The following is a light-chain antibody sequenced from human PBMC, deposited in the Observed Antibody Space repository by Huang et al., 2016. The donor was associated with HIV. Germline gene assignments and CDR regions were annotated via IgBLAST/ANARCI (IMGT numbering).Light chain of an antibody. CDR2: GSS. CDR3: QQYNTSPRT. J-gene: IGKJ1*01. Sequence: ENLMTQSPSTLSVSPGESATLSCRASQSVFKNLAWYKQKPGQAPKLLIYGSSTRAAGIPARFRGSGSGTDFTLTISSLQSEDFAGYYCQQYNTSPRTFGQGTKVEV. V-gene: IGKV3-15*01. CDR1: QSVFKN.